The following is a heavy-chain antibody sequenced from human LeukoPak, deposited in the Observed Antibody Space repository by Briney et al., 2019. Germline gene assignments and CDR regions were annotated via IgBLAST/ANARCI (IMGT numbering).Heavy chain of an antibody. Sequence: GGSLRLSCAASGFPFGIYAMTWVRQAPGKGLEWVSAISRGAIDICYADSVQGRFTISRDDSKNAVYLQMNNLRSEDTAVYYCTKEVWGSYPDWGQGTLVTVSS. V-gene: IGHV3-23*01. J-gene: IGHJ4*02. CDR3: TKEVWGSYPD. CDR2: ISRGAIDI. D-gene: IGHD3-16*02. CDR1: GFPFGIYA.